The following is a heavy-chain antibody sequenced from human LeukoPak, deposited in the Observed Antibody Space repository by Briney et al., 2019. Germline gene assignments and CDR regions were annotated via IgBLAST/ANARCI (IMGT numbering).Heavy chain of an antibody. V-gene: IGHV4-34*01. CDR3: ARSTGSYSSDY. CDR1: GGSFSGYY. CDR2: INHSGST. D-gene: IGHD3-10*01. Sequence: SETLSLTCAVYGGSFSGYYWSWIRQPPGKGLEWIGEINHSGSTNYNPSLKSRVTISVDTSKNQFSLKLSSVTAADTAVYCCARSTGSYSSDYWGQGTLVTVSS. J-gene: IGHJ4*02.